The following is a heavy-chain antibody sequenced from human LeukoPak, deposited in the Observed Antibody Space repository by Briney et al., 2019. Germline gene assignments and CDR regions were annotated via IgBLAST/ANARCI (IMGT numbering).Heavy chain of an antibody. V-gene: IGHV4-59*01. CDR3: ACLTTADAFDI. D-gene: IGHD3-22*01. CDR2: IYDSGST. Sequence: SETLSLTCTVSGGSISSYYWSWIWQPPGKGLEWIGYIYDSGSTNYNPSLKSRVTISVDTSKNQFSLKLSSVTAADTAVYYCACLTTADAFDIWGQGTMVTVSS. CDR1: GGSISSYY. J-gene: IGHJ3*02.